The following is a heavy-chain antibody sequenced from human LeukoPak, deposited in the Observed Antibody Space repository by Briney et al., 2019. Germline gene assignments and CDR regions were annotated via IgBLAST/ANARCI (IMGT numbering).Heavy chain of an antibody. Sequence: ASVKVSCKASGYTFTSYGISWVRQATGQGLEWMGWMNPNSGNTGYAQKFQGRVTMTRNTSISTAYMELSSLRSEDTAVYYCARGFAGGATSDYWGQGTLVTVSS. CDR3: ARGFAGGATSDY. D-gene: IGHD1-26*01. V-gene: IGHV1-8*02. CDR1: GYTFTSYG. CDR2: MNPNSGNT. J-gene: IGHJ4*02.